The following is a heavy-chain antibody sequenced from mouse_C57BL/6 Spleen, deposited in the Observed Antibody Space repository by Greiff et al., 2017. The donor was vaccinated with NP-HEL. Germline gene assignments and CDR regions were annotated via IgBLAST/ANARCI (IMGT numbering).Heavy chain of an antibody. J-gene: IGHJ4*01. D-gene: IGHD1-1*01. CDR2: IYPGDGDT. CDR1: GYAFSSSW. CDR3: AIFPITTVVATDAMDY. Sequence: VQLQQSGPELVKPGASVKISCKASGYAFSSSWMNWVKQRPGKGLEWIGRIYPGDGDTNYNGKFKGKATLTADKSSSTAYMQLSSLTSEDSAVYFCAIFPITTVVATDAMDYWGQGTSVTVSS. V-gene: IGHV1-82*01.